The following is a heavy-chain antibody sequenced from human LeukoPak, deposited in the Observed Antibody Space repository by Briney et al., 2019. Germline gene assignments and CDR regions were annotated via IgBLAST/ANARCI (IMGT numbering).Heavy chain of an antibody. CDR1: GFTFSDYY. Sequence: GGSLRLSCAASGFTFSDYYMSWIRQAPGKGLEWVSYISSSGSTIYYADPVKGRFTISRDNAKNSLNLQMNGLRAEDTAVYYCARDATYSSGWYYFDYWGQGTLVTVSS. J-gene: IGHJ4*02. CDR2: ISSSGSTI. V-gene: IGHV3-11*01. D-gene: IGHD6-19*01. CDR3: ARDATYSSGWYYFDY.